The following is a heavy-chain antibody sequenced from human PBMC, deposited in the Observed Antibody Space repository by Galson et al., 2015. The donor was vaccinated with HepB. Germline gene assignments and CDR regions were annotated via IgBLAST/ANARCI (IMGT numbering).Heavy chain of an antibody. CDR1: GFTFRTHA. V-gene: IGHV3-30*04. Sequence: SLRLSCAASGFTFRTHAMNWIRQAPGKGLEWVAVISDNGRRTDYADSVKGRFTISRDNARNILYLQVHSLRSDDTAVYYCAKSWDTAMDDALDVWGQGTMVTVSS. J-gene: IGHJ3*01. D-gene: IGHD5-18*01. CDR2: ISDNGRRT. CDR3: AKSWDTAMDDALDV.